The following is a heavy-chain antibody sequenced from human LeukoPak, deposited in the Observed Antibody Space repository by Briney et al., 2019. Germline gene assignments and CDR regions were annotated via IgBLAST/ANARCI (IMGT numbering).Heavy chain of an antibody. D-gene: IGHD3-10*01. J-gene: IGHJ4*02. CDR2: IYYSGST. CDR1: GGSISNYY. V-gene: IGHV4-59*01. CDR3: ARGKGFGELLPIDY. Sequence: SETLSVTCTVSGGSISNYYWSWIRPPPGKGLEWIGYIYYSGSTNYNPSLKRRVTISVDTSKNHFSLKLSSVTAAETAVYYCARGKGFGELLPIDYWGQGTLVTVSS.